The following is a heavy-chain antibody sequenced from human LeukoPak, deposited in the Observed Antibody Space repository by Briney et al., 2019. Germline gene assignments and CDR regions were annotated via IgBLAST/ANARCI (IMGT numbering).Heavy chain of an antibody. CDR3: VRGPGDYYSTDS. D-gene: IGHD2-21*01. CDR1: GGSISSHY. Sequence: SETLSLTCSVSGGSISSHYWSWIRQPPGKGLEWIGYIYYSGRINYNPSFKSRVTISADTSKNQLSLKVTPVTAADTAVYYYVRGPGDYYSTDSWGQGTLVTVSS. V-gene: IGHV4-59*11. J-gene: IGHJ4*02. CDR2: IYYSGRI.